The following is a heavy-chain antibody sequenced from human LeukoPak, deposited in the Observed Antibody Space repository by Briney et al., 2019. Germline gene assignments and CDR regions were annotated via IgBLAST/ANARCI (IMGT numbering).Heavy chain of an antibody. Sequence: PGGSLRLSCAASGMSLSGSAMNWVRQAPGKGLEWLAHIRSRTKGYATAYAASVTGRFVISRDDVKNMAFLQMTSLETEDTAVYYCIRHVEFQRPYWAQGVQVTVSS. J-gene: IGHJ4*02. D-gene: IGHD3-10*01. CDR3: IRHVEFQRPY. V-gene: IGHV3-73*01. CDR2: IRSRTKGYAT. CDR1: GMSLSGSA.